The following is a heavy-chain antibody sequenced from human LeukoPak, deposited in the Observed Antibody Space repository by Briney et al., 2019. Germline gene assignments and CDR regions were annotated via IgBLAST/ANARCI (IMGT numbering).Heavy chain of an antibody. Sequence: PGGSLRLSCAASGFTFSSYSMNWVRQAPGKGLEWVSSISSSSSYIYYADSVKGRFTISRDNAKNSLYLQMNSLRAEDTAVYYCARDDLGDVIIWAFDIWGQGTMVTVSS. CDR3: ARDDLGDVIIWAFDI. CDR2: ISSSSSYI. D-gene: IGHD3-16*01. V-gene: IGHV3-21*01. J-gene: IGHJ3*02. CDR1: GFTFSSYS.